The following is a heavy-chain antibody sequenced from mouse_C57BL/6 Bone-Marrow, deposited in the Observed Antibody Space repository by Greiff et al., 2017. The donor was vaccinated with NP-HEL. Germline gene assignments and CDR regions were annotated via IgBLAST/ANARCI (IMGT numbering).Heavy chain of an antibody. CDR3: TNYEWYFDV. CDR2: IYPGNSDT. V-gene: IGHV1-5*01. CDR1: GYTFTSYW. J-gene: IGHJ1*03. Sequence: EVQLQESGTVLARPGASVKMSCKTSGYTFTSYWMHWVKQRPGQGLEWIGAIYPGNSDTSYNQKFKGKATLTVGTSASTAYMERSSLANEDSAVYDCTNYEWYFDVWGTGTTVTVSS. D-gene: IGHD2-1*01.